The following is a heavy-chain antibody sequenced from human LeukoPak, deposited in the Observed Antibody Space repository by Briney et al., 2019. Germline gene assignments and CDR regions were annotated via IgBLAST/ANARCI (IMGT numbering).Heavy chain of an antibody. CDR2: IYYDVGKT. D-gene: IGHD3/OR15-3a*01. Sequence: GGALRLSCVASGFILSDYSMHCGRHAPGKGVEWGTRIYYDVGKTYYRDSARGRFTISRDHSKNTLYLQMNSLRSEETAVYYCVRALAFFALSRGGQGSLVTV. CDR1: GFILSDYS. CDR3: VRALAFFALSR. V-gene: IGHV3-30*12. J-gene: IGHJ4*02.